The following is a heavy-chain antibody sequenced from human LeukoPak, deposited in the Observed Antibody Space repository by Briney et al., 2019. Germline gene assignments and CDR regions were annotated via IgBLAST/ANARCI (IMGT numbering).Heavy chain of an antibody. CDR3: ARVSEERRGYSSSWPYWYFDL. Sequence: GASVKVSCKASGYTFTGYYMHWVRQAPGQGLEWMGWINPNSGGTNYAQKFQGRVTMTRNTSISTAYMELSSLRSEDTAVYYCARVSEERRGYSSSWPYWYFDLWGRGTLATVSS. D-gene: IGHD6-13*01. V-gene: IGHV1-2*02. CDR1: GYTFTGYY. J-gene: IGHJ2*01. CDR2: INPNSGGT.